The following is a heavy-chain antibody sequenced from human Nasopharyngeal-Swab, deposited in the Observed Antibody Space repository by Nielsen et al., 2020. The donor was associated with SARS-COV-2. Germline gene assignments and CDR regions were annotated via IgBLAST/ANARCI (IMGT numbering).Heavy chain of an antibody. CDR2: INAGNGNT. CDR1: GYTFTSYA. J-gene: IGHJ4*02. Sequence: ASVKVSCKASGYTFTSYAMHWVRQAPGQRPEWMGWINAGNGNTKYSQKFQGRVTITRDTSASTAYMELSSLRSEDTAVYYCARVASYGSGKGTVDYWGQGTLVTVSS. D-gene: IGHD3-10*01. V-gene: IGHV1-3*01. CDR3: ARVASYGSGKGTVDY.